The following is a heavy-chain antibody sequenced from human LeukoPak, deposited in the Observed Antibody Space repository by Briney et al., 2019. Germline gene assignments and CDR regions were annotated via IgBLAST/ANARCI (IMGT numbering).Heavy chain of an antibody. CDR2: ITPHNGGT. CDR1: GYTFTGYY. D-gene: IGHD1-14*01. V-gene: IGHV1-2*02. Sequence: GASVKVSCKASGYTFTGYYMHWVRQAPGQGLEWMGWITPHNGGTNYAQKFQGGVTMTRDTSISTAYMELSRLGSDDTAVYYCARTKNLYPGWFDPWGQGTLVTVSS. J-gene: IGHJ5*02. CDR3: ARTKNLYPGWFDP.